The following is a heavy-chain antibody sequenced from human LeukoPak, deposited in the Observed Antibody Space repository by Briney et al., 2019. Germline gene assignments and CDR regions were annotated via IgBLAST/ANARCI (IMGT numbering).Heavy chain of an antibody. V-gene: IGHV4-39*07. CDR2: IYYSGST. J-gene: IGHJ4*02. CDR3: ARDTESGIAAAGYFDY. D-gene: IGHD6-13*01. Sequence: SETLSLTCTVSGGSISSSSYYWGWIRQPPGKGLEWIGSIYYSGSTYYNPSLKSRVTISVDTSKNQFSLKLSSVTAADTAVYYCARDTESGIAAAGYFDYWGQGTLVTVSS. CDR1: GGSISSSSYY.